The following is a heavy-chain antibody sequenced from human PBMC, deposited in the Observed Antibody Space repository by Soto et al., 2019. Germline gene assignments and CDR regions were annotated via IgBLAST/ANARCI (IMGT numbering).Heavy chain of an antibody. CDR2: IVPVLGTS. CDR3: ARDSPGGGYYYGMDV. V-gene: IGHV1-69*01. D-gene: IGHD3-16*01. Sequence: QGQLEQSGAEVRKPGSSVKVSCKASGGSFSSYAISWVRQAPGQGLEWMGGIVPVLGTSHSAQKFQGRVTFSTDDSTTTAYMELSSRRSEDTAVYYCARDSPGGGYYYGMDVWGQWTTVTVSS. J-gene: IGHJ6*02. CDR1: GGSFSSYA.